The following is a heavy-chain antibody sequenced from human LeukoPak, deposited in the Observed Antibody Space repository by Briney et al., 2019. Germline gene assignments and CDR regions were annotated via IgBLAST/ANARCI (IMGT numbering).Heavy chain of an antibody. CDR2: IYSGGST. CDR1: GFTFSSYS. J-gene: IGHJ4*02. Sequence: GGSLRLSCAASGFTFSSYSMNWVRQAPGKGLEWVSVIYSGGSTYYADSVKGRFTISRDNSKNTLYLQMNSLRAEDTAVYYCATSYYYGSGSYYSDYWGQGTLVTVSS. D-gene: IGHD3-10*01. V-gene: IGHV3-53*01. CDR3: ATSYYYGSGSYYSDY.